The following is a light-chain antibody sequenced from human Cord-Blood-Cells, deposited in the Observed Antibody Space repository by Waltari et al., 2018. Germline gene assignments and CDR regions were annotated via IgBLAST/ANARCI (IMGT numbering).Light chain of an antibody. CDR2: GAS. V-gene: IGKV3-20*01. J-gene: IGKJ2*03. CDR1: QSVSSSY. Sequence: EIVLTQSPGTLSLSPGGSATLSCRASQSVSSSYLAWYQKKPVQAPRLLNYGASSRATGIPDRFSGSGSGTDFTLTISRLEPEDFPVYYCQQYGSSPPYSFGQGTKLAIK. CDR3: QQYGSSPPYS.